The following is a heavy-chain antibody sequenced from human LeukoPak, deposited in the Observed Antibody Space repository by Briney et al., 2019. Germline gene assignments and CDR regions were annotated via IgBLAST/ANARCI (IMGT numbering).Heavy chain of an antibody. CDR2: INHSGST. Sequence: SETLSLTCAVYGGSFSGYYWSWIRQPPGKGLEWIGEINHSGSTNYNPSLKSRVTISVDTSKNQFSLKLSSVTAADTAVYYCARAGLRSYGSGSYAYWGQGTLVTVSS. V-gene: IGHV4-34*01. CDR3: ARAGLRSYGSGSYAY. D-gene: IGHD3-10*01. CDR1: GGSFSGYY. J-gene: IGHJ4*02.